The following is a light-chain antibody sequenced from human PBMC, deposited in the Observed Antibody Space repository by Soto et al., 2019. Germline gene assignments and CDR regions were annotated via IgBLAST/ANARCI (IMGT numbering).Light chain of an antibody. J-gene: IGKJ1*01. CDR2: DAS. CDR3: QHYNSYSEA. Sequence: IQITQSPSTLSASIGDRVTITCRASQSINNRLAWYQQMPGKAPNILIYDASSLESGVPSRFRGSGSETEFTLTISGLQPDDFETYYCQHYNSYSEAFGQGTKVDIK. V-gene: IGKV1-5*01. CDR1: QSINNR.